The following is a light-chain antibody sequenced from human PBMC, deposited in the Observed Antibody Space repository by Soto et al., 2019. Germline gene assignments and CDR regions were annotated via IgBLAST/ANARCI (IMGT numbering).Light chain of an antibody. CDR2: GAS. CDR1: QSVRSSH. J-gene: IGKJ4*01. V-gene: IGKV3-20*01. CDR3: QQYGSSPLT. Sequence: EIVFTQSPCALSLSPGERATLSCRASQSVRSSHLAWYQQKPGQAPRLLIYGASSRATGIPDRFSGSGSGTDFTLTISRLEPEDFAVYYCQQYGSSPLTFGGGTKVDIK.